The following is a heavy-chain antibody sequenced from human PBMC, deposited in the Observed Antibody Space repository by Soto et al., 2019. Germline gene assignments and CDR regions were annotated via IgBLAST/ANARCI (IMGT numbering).Heavy chain of an antibody. CDR1: GYTFTSYG. CDR2: ISAYNGNT. D-gene: IGHD2-15*01. Sequence: GASVKVSCKASGYTFTSYGISWVRQAPGQGLEWMGWISAYNGNTNYAQKLQGRVTMTTDKSTSTAYMELSSLRSEDTAVYYCAILYSGYDYGPQGRGVVVVAATSIWGQGTLVTVSS. J-gene: IGHJ4*02. V-gene: IGHV1-18*01. CDR3: AILYSGYDYGPQGRGVVVVAATSI.